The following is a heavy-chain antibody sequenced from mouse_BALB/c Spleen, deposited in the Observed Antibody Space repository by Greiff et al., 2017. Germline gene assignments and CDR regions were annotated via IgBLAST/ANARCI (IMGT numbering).Heavy chain of an antibody. CDR3: AGSIYYDYDGYCFDY. CDR1: GFTFSSFG. D-gene: IGHD2-4*01. V-gene: IGHV5-17*02. J-gene: IGHJ2*01. CDR2: ISSGSSTI. Sequence: EVKLMESGGGLVQPGGSRKLSCAASGFTFSSFGMHWVRQAPEKGLEWVAYISSGSSTIYYADTVKGRFTIARDNPKNTLFLQMTSLRSEDTAMYYCAGSIYYDYDGYCFDYWGQGTTLTVSS.